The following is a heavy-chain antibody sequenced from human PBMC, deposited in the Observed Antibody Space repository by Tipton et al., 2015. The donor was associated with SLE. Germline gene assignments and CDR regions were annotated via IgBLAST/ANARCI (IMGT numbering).Heavy chain of an antibody. CDR3: ARGGVGAVAPPFDY. J-gene: IGHJ4*02. Sequence: TLSLTCTVSGGSISSANSYWSWIRQHPEKGLEWIGFISYSGSTYYNPSLKSRLTISVDTSKNQFSLNLISLTAADTAVYYCARGGVGAVAPPFDYGGQGPLLTVSS. CDR1: GGSISSANSY. V-gene: IGHV4-31*03. CDR2: ISYSGST. D-gene: IGHD6-19*01.